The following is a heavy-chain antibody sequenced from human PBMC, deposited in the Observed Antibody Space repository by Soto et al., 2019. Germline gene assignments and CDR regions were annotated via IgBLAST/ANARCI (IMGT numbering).Heavy chain of an antibody. CDR2: ISGSGGST. V-gene: IGHV3-23*01. CDR3: ANEPHIVVLYDSAY. Sequence: RLSCAASGGTCGSYAMRLVRQALGKGLEWVSAISGSGGSTYYADSVKGRFTISRDNSKNTLYLQMNSLRAEDTAVYYWANEPHIVVLYDSAYWGNGSLVAVCS. J-gene: IGHJ4*01. CDR1: GGTCGSYA. D-gene: IGHD2-21*01.